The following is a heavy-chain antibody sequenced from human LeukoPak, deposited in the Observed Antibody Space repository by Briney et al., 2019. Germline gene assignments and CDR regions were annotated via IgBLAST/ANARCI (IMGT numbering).Heavy chain of an antibody. CDR2: FDPEDGEA. J-gene: IGHJ4*02. Sequence: GASVKVSCKVSGYTLTELSMHWVRQAPGKGLEWMGGFDPEDGEAIYAQKFQGRVTMTEDTSTDTAYMELSSLRSEDTAVYYCARSPNWVPPYVGAARPGRVDYWGQGTLVTVSP. V-gene: IGHV1-24*01. CDR1: GYTLTELS. CDR3: ARSPNWVPPYVGAARPGRVDY. D-gene: IGHD6-6*01.